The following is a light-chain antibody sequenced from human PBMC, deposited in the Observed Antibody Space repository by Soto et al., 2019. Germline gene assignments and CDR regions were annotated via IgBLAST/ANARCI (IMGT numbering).Light chain of an antibody. V-gene: IGKV3-20*01. Sequence: EIVLTQSPATLSLSPGERATLSCRASQSVYSSLAWYQQKPVQAPRLLIYGASSRATGIPDRFSGSGSGTDFTLTISRLEPEDFAVYYCQQYRDSRTFGQGTKVDIK. J-gene: IGKJ1*01. CDR2: GAS. CDR3: QQYRDSRT. CDR1: QSVYSS.